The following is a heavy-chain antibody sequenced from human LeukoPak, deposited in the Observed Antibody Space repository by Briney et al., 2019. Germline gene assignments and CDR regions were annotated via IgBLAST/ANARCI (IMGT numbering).Heavy chain of an antibody. Sequence: GASVKVSCKASGYTFTSYYMHWVRQAPGQGLEWMGIINPSGGRTSYAQKLQGRVTLTRDTSTSTVYKELSSLRSEDTAVYYCARDLLAGQGLYDREEGGFDPWGQGTLVTVSS. D-gene: IGHD3-22*01. V-gene: IGHV1-46*04. J-gene: IGHJ5*02. CDR2: INPSGGRT. CDR1: GYTFTSYY. CDR3: ARDLLAGQGLYDREEGGFDP.